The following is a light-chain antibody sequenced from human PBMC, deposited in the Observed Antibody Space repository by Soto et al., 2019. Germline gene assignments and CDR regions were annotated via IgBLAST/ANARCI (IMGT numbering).Light chain of an antibody. CDR3: SSYVGTNSYV. Sequence: QSALTQPPSASGSPGQSVTISCTGTSSDVGGYNYVSWYQHHPGKAPKLIIYEVYKRPSGVPDRFSGSKSGNTAALPVSGLQAEEEADYYCSSYVGTNSYVFGTGTKLTVL. CDR2: EVY. CDR1: SSDVGGYNY. V-gene: IGLV2-8*01. J-gene: IGLJ1*01.